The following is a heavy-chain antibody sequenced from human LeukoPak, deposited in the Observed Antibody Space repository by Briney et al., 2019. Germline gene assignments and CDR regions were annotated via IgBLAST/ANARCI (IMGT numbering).Heavy chain of an antibody. V-gene: IGHV3-21*03. D-gene: IGHD3-22*01. CDR2: ISSSSSYI. Sequence: GGSLRLSCAASGFTFSSYSMNWVRQAPGKGLEWVSSISSSSSYIYYADSVKGRFTISRDNAKNSLYLQMNSLKTEDTAVYYCTRRYNYDSSGYYYVRDAFDIWGQGTMVTVSS. CDR1: GFTFSSYS. CDR3: TRRYNYDSSGYYYVRDAFDI. J-gene: IGHJ3*02.